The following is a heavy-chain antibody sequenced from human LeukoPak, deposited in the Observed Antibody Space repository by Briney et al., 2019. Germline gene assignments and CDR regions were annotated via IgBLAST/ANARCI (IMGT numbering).Heavy chain of an antibody. CDR2: ISSSSSTI. CDR3: ARGILAVAGTY. CDR1: GFTFSSYS. Sequence: GGSLRLSCAASGFTFSSYSMNWVRQAPGKGLEWVSYISSSSSTIYYADSVKGRFTISRDNAKISLYLQMNSLRAEDTAVYYCARGILAVAGTYWGQGTLVTVSS. V-gene: IGHV3-48*01. J-gene: IGHJ4*02. D-gene: IGHD6-19*01.